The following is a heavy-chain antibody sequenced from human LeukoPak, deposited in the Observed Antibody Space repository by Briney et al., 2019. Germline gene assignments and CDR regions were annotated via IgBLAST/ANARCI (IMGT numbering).Heavy chain of an antibody. CDR2: IYYSGST. D-gene: IGHD3-22*01. CDR3: ARSPYYDGYYFDY. V-gene: IGHV4-59*01. CDR1: GGSISGYY. J-gene: IGHJ4*02. Sequence: SENLSLTCTVSGGSISGYYWNWIRQPPGKGLEWIGYIYYSGSTKYNPSLKSRVTISVDTSKNQFSLKVSSVTAADTAVYYCARSPYYDGYYFDYWGQGTLVTVSS.